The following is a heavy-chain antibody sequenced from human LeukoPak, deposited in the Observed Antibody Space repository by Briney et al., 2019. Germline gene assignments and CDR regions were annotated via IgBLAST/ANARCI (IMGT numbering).Heavy chain of an antibody. J-gene: IGHJ5*02. CDR1: GYTFTSYD. Sequence: ASVKVSCKASGYTFTSYDINWVRQATGQGLEWMGWMNPNSGNTGYAQKFQGRVTITRNTSISTAYMELSSLRSEDTAVYYCARGRRIAAPLRPFDPWGQGTLVTVSS. V-gene: IGHV1-8*03. D-gene: IGHD6-6*01. CDR3: ARGRRIAAPLRPFDP. CDR2: MNPNSGNT.